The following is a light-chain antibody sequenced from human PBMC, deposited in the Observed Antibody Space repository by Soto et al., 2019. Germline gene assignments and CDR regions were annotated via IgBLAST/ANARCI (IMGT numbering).Light chain of an antibody. Sequence: QSVLTQPPSASGSPGQSVTISCTGTKSDIGVYDFVSWYQQHPGKVPRLIIFDVNKRPSGVPDRFSGSKSGNTASLTISGLQAEDEAAYYCCSSAGRSTYVFGSGTKVTVL. J-gene: IGLJ1*01. V-gene: IGLV2-11*01. CDR2: DVN. CDR1: KSDIGVYDF. CDR3: CSSAGRSTYV.